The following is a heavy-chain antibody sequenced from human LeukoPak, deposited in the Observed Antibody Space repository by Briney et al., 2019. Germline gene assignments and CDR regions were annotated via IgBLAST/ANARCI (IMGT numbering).Heavy chain of an antibody. CDR1: GGTFISYA. V-gene: IGHV1-69*04. J-gene: IGHJ3*02. D-gene: IGHD2-21*02. CDR3: ATGVVVTAHDAFDI. CDR2: IIPILGIA. Sequence: SVKVSCKASGGTFISYAISWVRQAPGLGLEWVGRIIPILGIANYAQKFQGRVTITADKSTSTAYMELSSLRSEDTAVYYCATGVVVTAHDAFDIWGQGTMVTVSS.